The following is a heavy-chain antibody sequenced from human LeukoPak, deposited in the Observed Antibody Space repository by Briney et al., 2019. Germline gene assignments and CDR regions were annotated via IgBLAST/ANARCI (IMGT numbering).Heavy chain of an antibody. V-gene: IGHV3-48*01. J-gene: IGHJ5*02. CDR3: AREIRGTGSYLFP. D-gene: IGHD3-10*01. Sequence: GGSLSLSCAASGFTFSSYSMNWLRQAPGKGLEWVSYISSSSSTIYYADSVKGRFTISRDNAKNSLYLQMNSLRAEDTAVYYCAREIRGTGSYLFPWGQGTLVTVSS. CDR2: ISSSSSTI. CDR1: GFTFSSYS.